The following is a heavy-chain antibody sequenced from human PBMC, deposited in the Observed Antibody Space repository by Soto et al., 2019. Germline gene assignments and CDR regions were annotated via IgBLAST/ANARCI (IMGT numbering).Heavy chain of an antibody. CDR1: GYSFTCYY. J-gene: IGHJ4*02. CDR3: ARGDYGTGGYPFPYFDY. CDR2: INPDSGAT. V-gene: IGHV1-2*02. Sequence: HEHLVQSGAEVKRPGASLKVSCKASGYSFTCYYIHWVRQAPGQGLEWMGWINPDSGATNYAQNFQGRVTLTSDTSISTASMDLTSLTSDDTAVYYCARGDYGTGGYPFPYFDYWGQGTLVIVSS. D-gene: IGHD2-8*02.